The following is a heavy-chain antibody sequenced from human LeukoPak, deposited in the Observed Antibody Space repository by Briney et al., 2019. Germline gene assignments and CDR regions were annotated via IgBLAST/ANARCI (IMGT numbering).Heavy chain of an antibody. V-gene: IGHV4-38-2*01. D-gene: IGHD3-22*01. Sequence: SETLSLTCAVSGYSISSGYYWGWIRQPPGKGLEWIGNIYHSGSTYYNPSLKSRVTISVDTSKNQFSLKLSSVTAADTAVHYCARGNNYYDSSGYYYQDFWGQGTLVTVSS. CDR3: ARGNNYYDSSGYYYQDF. CDR2: IYHSGST. J-gene: IGHJ4*02. CDR1: GYSISSGYY.